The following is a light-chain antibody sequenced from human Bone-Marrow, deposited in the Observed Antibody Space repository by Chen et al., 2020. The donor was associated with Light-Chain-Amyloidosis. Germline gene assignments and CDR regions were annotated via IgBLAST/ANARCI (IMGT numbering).Light chain of an antibody. CDR1: DLPTKY. CDR3: HSADSSGPYEVI. CDR2: RDT. Sequence: SYALTQPPSVSVSPGQTARITCSGDDLPTKYAYWYQQKPGKAPVLVIHRDTERPSGISERFVGSSSGTTTTFTISGVQAEDEADYHCHSADSSGPYEVIFGGGTKIAVL. V-gene: IGLV3-25*03. J-gene: IGLJ2*01.